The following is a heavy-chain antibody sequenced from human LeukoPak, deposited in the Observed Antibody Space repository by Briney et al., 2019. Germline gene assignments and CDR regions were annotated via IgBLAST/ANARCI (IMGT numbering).Heavy chain of an antibody. J-gene: IGHJ4*02. D-gene: IGHD3-3*01. CDR2: ISRSSSTI. CDR3: ARGSLNYDFWSGPYFDY. V-gene: IGHV3-48*01. Sequence: PGGSVRLSCAASGFTFSSYSMNWVRQAPGRGLEWVSYISRSSSTIYYADSVKGRFTISRDNAKNSLYLQMNSLRAEDTAVYYCARGSLNYDFWSGPYFDYWGQGTLVTVSS. CDR1: GFTFSSYS.